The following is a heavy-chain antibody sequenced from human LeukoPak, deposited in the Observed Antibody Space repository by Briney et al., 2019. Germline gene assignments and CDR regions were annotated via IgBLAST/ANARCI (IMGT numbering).Heavy chain of an antibody. V-gene: IGHV4-4*02. CDR2: VYRSGST. CDR1: GGSVSSDNW. J-gene: IGHJ3*02. D-gene: IGHD5-18*01. Sequence: SGTLSLTCVVSGGSVSSDNWWSWVRQPPGKGLEWIGEVYRSGSTKYNPSLKSRITMSVDTSKNQFSLNLSSVTAADTAIYYCARDRAMSIWGRGTVVTVSS. CDR3: ARDRAMSI.